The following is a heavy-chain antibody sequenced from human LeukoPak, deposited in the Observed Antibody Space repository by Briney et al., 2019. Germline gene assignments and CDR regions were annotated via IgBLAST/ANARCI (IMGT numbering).Heavy chain of an antibody. Sequence: GGSLRLSCAASGFTFSSYGMHWVRQAPGKGLEWAAVISYDGSNKYYADSVKGRFTISRDNSKNTLFLQMSSLRAEDTAVYYCAKQATYSGGTGAFDYWGQGTLVTVSS. D-gene: IGHD6-25*01. V-gene: IGHV3-30*18. J-gene: IGHJ4*02. CDR3: AKQATYSGGTGAFDY. CDR1: GFTFSSYG. CDR2: ISYDGSNK.